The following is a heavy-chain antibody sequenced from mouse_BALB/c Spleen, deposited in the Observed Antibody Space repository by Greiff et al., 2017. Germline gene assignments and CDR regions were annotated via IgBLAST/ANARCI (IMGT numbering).Heavy chain of an antibody. V-gene: IGHV1-14*01. Sequence: VHVKQSGPELVKPGASVKMSCKASGYTFTSYVMHWVKQKPGQGLEWIGYINPYNDGTKYNEKFKGKATLTSDKSSSTAYMELSSLTSEDSAVYYCARERYGYWYFDVWGAGTTVTVSS. J-gene: IGHJ1*01. D-gene: IGHD1-1*01. CDR3: ARERYGYWYFDV. CDR2: INPYNDGT. CDR1: GYTFTSYV.